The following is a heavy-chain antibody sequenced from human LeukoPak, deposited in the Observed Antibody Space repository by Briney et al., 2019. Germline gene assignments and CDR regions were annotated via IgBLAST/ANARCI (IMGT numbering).Heavy chain of an antibody. Sequence: SETLSLTCAVYGGSFSGYYWSWIRRPPGKGLEWIGEINHSGSTNYNPSLKSRVTISVDTSKNQFSLKLSSVTAADTGVYYCARGYYDILTGYYAHFDYWGQGTLVTVSS. CDR1: GGSFSGYY. CDR3: ARGYYDILTGYYAHFDY. J-gene: IGHJ4*02. D-gene: IGHD3-9*01. CDR2: INHSGST. V-gene: IGHV4-34*01.